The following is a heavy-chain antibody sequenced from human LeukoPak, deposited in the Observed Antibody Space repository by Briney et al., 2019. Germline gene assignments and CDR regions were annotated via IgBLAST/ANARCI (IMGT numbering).Heavy chain of an antibody. CDR3: SKDRGGSGGY. CDR1: RLTFSSHG. V-gene: IGHV3-23*01. CDR2: ISGSGTTT. J-gene: IGHJ4*02. D-gene: IGHD2-15*01. Sequence: GGSLRLSCAASRLTFSSHGMSWVRQAPGKGLEWVATISGSGTTTNYADSVKGRFTISRDNSKNTLYLQMNSLRADDTAVYYCSKDRGGSGGYWGQGTLVTVSS.